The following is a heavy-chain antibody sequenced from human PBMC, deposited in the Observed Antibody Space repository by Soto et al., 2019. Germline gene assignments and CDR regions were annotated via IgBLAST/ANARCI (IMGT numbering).Heavy chain of an antibody. J-gene: IGHJ4*02. CDR2: IYPADSNT. CDR1: GYSFTSYW. CDR3: VRSWAYTSSSFDY. Sequence: GESLKISCKSSGYSFTSYWIGWVRQMPGKGLEWMGIIYPADSNTRYSPSFQGQVTLSADRSISTAYLQWSSLKASDTAVYYCVRSWAYTSSSFDYWGQGTPVTVYS. V-gene: IGHV5-51*01. D-gene: IGHD6-6*01.